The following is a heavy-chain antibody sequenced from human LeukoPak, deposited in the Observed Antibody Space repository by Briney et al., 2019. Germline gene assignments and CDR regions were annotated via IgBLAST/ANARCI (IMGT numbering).Heavy chain of an antibody. V-gene: IGHV3-7*05. CDR2: IKQDGSEV. Sequence: GGSLRLSCVGSGFTFSSHWMSWVRQAPGKGLEWVANIKQDGSEVDYVDSVKGRFTISRDNAKNSLFLQMNSLRAEDTAVYYCARHSKYYYDSSGSYVGYFQHWGQGTLVTVSS. CDR3: ARHSKYYYDSSGSYVGYFQH. CDR1: GFTFSSHW. D-gene: IGHD3-22*01. J-gene: IGHJ1*01.